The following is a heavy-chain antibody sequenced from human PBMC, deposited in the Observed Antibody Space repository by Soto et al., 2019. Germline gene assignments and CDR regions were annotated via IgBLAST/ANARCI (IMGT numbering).Heavy chain of an antibody. V-gene: IGHV1-69*01. D-gene: IGHD6-25*01. Sequence: QVQLVQSGPEVKNPGSSVKVSCKASGGSFSDSALSWVRQAPGQGLEWMGGIIPLFGSPDYAQKFLGRVTVTADESTSTADMELSRLRTEDTAVYYCAREARGYGGGYSYYGMDVWGQGTTVTVS. J-gene: IGHJ6*02. CDR2: IIPLFGSP. CDR1: GGSFSDSA. CDR3: AREARGYGGGYSYYGMDV.